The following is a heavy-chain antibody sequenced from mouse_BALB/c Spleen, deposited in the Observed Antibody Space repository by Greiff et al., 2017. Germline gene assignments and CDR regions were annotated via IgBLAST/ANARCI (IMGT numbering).Heavy chain of an antibody. Sequence: EVQLQESGGGLVKPGGSLKLSCAASGFTFSSYAMSWVRQTPEKRLEWVASISSGGSTYYPDSVKGRFTISRDNARNILYLQMSSLRSEDTAMYYCARGGYGSSYPYWYFDVWGAGTTVTVSS. CDR1: GFTFSSYA. D-gene: IGHD1-1*01. CDR2: ISSGGST. V-gene: IGHV5-6-5*01. CDR3: ARGGYGSSYPYWYFDV. J-gene: IGHJ1*01.